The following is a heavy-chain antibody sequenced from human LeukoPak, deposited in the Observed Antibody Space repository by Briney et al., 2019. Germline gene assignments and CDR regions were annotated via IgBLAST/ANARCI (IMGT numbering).Heavy chain of an antibody. Sequence: RSGGSLRLSCAASGFTFEDYGMNWVRHAPGKGLEWVSGINGNGDSIGYADSVKGRFTISRDNGRNSLYLQVNSLRAEDTAVYYCARQLSGWYDADPYWGQGTLVSVSS. V-gene: IGHV3-20*04. CDR2: INGNGDSI. J-gene: IGHJ4*02. CDR3: ARQLSGWYDADPY. D-gene: IGHD6-19*01. CDR1: GFTFEDYG.